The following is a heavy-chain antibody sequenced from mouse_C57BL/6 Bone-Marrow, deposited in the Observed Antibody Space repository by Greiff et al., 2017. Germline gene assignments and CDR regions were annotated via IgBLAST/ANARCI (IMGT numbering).Heavy chain of an antibody. V-gene: IGHV5-4*01. CDR1: GFTFSSYA. J-gene: IGHJ4*01. CDR2: ISDGGSYT. CDR3: ARQLRAMDY. D-gene: IGHD2-4*01. Sequence: EVQLVESGGGLVKPGGSLKLSCAASGFTFSSYAMSWVRQTPEKRLEWVATISDGGSYTYYPDNVKGRLTISRDNAKNNLYLQMSHLKSEDTAMYYCARQLRAMDYWGQGTSVTVSS.